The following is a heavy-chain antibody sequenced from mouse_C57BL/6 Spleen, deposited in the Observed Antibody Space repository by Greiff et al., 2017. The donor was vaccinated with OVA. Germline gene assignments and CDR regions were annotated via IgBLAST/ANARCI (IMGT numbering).Heavy chain of an antibody. V-gene: IGHV5-16*01. CDR3: ARNPYYYGSSYFDY. Sequence: DVQLVESAGGLVQPGRSMKLSCTASGFTFSDYYMAWVRQVPEKGLEWVANINYDGSSTYYLDSLKSRFIISRDNAKNILYLQMSSLKSEDTATYYCARNPYYYGSSYFDYWGQGTTLTVSS. D-gene: IGHD1-1*01. J-gene: IGHJ2*01. CDR1: GFTFSDYY. CDR2: INYDGSST.